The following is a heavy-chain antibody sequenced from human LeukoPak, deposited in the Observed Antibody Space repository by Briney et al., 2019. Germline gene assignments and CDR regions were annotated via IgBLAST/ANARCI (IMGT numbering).Heavy chain of an antibody. CDR1: GYTFTSYG. D-gene: IGHD3-22*01. V-gene: IGHV1-18*01. Sequence: EASVNVSCKASGYTFTSYGISWVRQAPGQGLEWMGWISAYNGNTNYAQKLQGRVTMTTDTSTSTAYMELRSLRSDDTAVYYCAREGGYYDSSGGPMYYFDYWGQGTLVTVSS. CDR3: AREGGYYDSSGGPMYYFDY. CDR2: ISAYNGNT. J-gene: IGHJ4*02.